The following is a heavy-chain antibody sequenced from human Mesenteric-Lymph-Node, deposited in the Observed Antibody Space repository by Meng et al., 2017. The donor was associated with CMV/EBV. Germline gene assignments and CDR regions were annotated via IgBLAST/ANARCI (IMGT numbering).Heavy chain of an antibody. CDR3: ARGSFRRDLSDTKFDY. CDR2: IIPILGIT. V-gene: IGHV1-69*10. J-gene: IGHJ4*02. D-gene: IGHD2-8*01. CDR1: GGTFNRDI. Sequence: SVKVSCKASGGTFNRDIINWVRQAPGQGLEWMGGIIPILGITNYAQKFQGRVTIIADKSTSTAYMELSSLTSEDTAVYYCARGSFRRDLSDTKFDYWGQGTLVTVSS.